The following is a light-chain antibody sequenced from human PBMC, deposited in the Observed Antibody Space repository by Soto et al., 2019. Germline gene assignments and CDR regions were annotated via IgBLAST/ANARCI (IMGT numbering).Light chain of an antibody. V-gene: IGKV3-20*01. CDR1: QFLSSVY. CDR2: GAS. Sequence: DIVLTQSPGTLSLSPGERATLSCRASQFLSSVYLARYQQRPGQAPRLLIYGASIRATGIPDRFSGSGSGTDFTLTISSLEPEDFTVYYCQQYGSPTWTFGQGTRLEIK. CDR3: QQYGSPTWT. J-gene: IGKJ5*01.